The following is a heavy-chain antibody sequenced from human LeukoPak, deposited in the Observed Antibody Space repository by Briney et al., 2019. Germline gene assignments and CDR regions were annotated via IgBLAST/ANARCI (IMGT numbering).Heavy chain of an antibody. J-gene: IGHJ2*01. Sequence: SETLSLTCTVSGASISSYYWTWIRQPAGKGLEWIGRMQTSDTNYNPSLKSRVTISVDMSKNQFSLKLTSVTAADTALYYCATGAPYRATGYWYFDFWSRGTLVTVSS. D-gene: IGHD1-1*01. CDR3: ATGAPYRATGYWYFDF. CDR2: MQTSDT. CDR1: GASISSYY. V-gene: IGHV4-4*07.